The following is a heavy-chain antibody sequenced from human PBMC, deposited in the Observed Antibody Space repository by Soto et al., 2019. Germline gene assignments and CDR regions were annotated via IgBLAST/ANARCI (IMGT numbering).Heavy chain of an antibody. J-gene: IGHJ4*02. D-gene: IGHD1-26*01. Sequence: GESLKISCKGSGYSFTNYWIGWVRQMPGKGLEWMGIIYPGDSDTRYSPSFKDQVTISADKSISTAYLQWSSLKASDTAMYFCARHSGNNLSPFDYWGEGTLVTVSS. CDR3: ARHSGNNLSPFDY. CDR2: IYPGDSDT. CDR1: GYSFTNYW. V-gene: IGHV5-51*01.